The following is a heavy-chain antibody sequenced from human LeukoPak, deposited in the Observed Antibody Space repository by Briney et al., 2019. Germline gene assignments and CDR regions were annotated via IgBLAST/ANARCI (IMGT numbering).Heavy chain of an antibody. CDR1: GFTFDDYG. Sequence: GGSLRLSCAASGFTFDDYGMSWVRQAPGKGLEWVSGINWNGGSTGYADSVKGRFTISRDNAKNSLYLQMNSLRAEDTALYYCASTYCTNGVCYTGFFDYWGQGTLVTVSS. D-gene: IGHD2-8*01. V-gene: IGHV3-20*04. J-gene: IGHJ4*02. CDR3: ASTYCTNGVCYTGFFDY. CDR2: INWNGGST.